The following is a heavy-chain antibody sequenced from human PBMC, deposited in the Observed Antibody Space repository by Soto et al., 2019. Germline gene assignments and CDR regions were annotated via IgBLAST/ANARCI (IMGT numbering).Heavy chain of an antibody. CDR3: ARTLRRSTLSQRLVLDWFDP. Sequence: SETLSLTCTVSGGSISSSSYYWGWIRQPPGKGLEWIGSIYYSGSTYYNPSLKSRVTISVDTSKNQFSLKLSSVTAADTAVYYCARTLRRSTLSQRLVLDWFDPWGQGTLVTVSS. D-gene: IGHD6-13*01. CDR2: IYYSGST. J-gene: IGHJ5*02. V-gene: IGHV4-39*01. CDR1: GGSISSSSYY.